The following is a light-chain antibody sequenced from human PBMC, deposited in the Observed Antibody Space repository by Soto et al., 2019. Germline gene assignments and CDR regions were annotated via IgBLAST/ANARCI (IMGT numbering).Light chain of an antibody. CDR3: QQYNNRPPL. CDR1: QSVSSN. CDR2: GAS. Sequence: EIVMTQSPATLSVSPGERATLSCRASQSVSSNLAWYQQKPGQAPRLLIYGASTRATGIPARFSGSGSGTEFTLTISSLQSEDFALDYCQQYNNRPPLFGQGTKVEIK. J-gene: IGKJ1*01. V-gene: IGKV3-15*01.